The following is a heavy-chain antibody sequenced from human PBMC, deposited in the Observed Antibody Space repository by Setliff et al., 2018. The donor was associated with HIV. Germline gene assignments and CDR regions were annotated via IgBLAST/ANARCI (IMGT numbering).Heavy chain of an antibody. V-gene: IGHV4-61*02. CDR1: GDSISSGSYY. CDR2: IYTSGST. CDR3: AMIPTHITPNGFDI. D-gene: IGHD2-21*01. Sequence: PSETLSLTCTVSGDSISSGSYYWGWIRQPAGKGLHWIGRIYTSGSTNYNPSLKSRVPISLDTSKNQFSLQLSSVTAADTPVNYCAMIPTHITPNGFDIWGQGTMVTVS. J-gene: IGHJ3*02.